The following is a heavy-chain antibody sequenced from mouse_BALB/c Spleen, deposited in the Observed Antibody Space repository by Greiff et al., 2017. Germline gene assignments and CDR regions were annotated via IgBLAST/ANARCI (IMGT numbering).Heavy chain of an antibody. J-gene: IGHJ1*01. V-gene: IGHV1-7*01. CDR1: GYTFTSYW. Sequence: QVQLQQSGAELAKPGASVKMSCKASGYTFTSYWMHWVKQRPGQGLEWIGYINPSTGYTEYNQKFKDKATLTADKSSSTAYMQLSSLTSEDSAVYYCARRGGGWYFDVWGAGTTVTVSS. CDR2: INPSTGYT. CDR3: ARRGGGWYFDV. D-gene: IGHD1-1*02.